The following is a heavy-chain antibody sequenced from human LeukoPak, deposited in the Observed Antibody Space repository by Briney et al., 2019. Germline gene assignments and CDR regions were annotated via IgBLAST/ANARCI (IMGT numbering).Heavy chain of an antibody. CDR1: GFTFSSYA. CDR2: LSYDGSNK. D-gene: IGHD2-2*01. Sequence: GGSLRLSYAASGFTFSSYAMHWVRQAPGKGLEWVAVLSYDGSNKYYADSVKGRFTISRDNSKNTLYLQMNSLRAEDTAVYYCARDSMRYCSSTSCYASWFDPWGQGTLVTVPP. J-gene: IGHJ5*02. V-gene: IGHV3-30-3*01. CDR3: ARDSMRYCSSTSCYASWFDP.